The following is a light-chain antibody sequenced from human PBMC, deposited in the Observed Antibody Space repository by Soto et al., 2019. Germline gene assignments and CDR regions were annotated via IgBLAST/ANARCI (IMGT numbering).Light chain of an antibody. CDR1: QSVSSSY. Sequence: EIVLTQSPGTLSLSPGERATLSCRASQSVSSSYLAWYQQKPGRAPRLLIYGASSRATGIPDRFSGSGSGTDFTLTISRLEPEDFAVYYCQQYGSSPVTFGQGTKVDI. CDR2: GAS. J-gene: IGKJ1*01. V-gene: IGKV3-20*01. CDR3: QQYGSSPVT.